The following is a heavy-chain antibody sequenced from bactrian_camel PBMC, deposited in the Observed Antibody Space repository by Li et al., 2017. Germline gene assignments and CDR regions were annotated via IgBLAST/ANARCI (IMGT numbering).Heavy chain of an antibody. CDR2: INSSDGTT. D-gene: IGHD2*01. J-gene: IGHJ6*01. CDR1: GFTFSHYA. Sequence: QLVESGGGLVQPEGSLRLSCAASGFTFSHYAMTWVRQARGKGLEWVSTINSSDGTTYYADSVKGRFTISQDNANNTLYLQMNSLKPEDTAMYYCAADRLWSGRCLLLQAADFPYWGQGTQVTVS. CDR3: AADRLWSGRCLLLQAADFPY. V-gene: IGHV3S30*01.